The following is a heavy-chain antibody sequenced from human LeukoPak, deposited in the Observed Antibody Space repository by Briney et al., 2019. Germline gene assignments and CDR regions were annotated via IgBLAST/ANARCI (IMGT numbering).Heavy chain of an antibody. V-gene: IGHV3-48*01. Sequence: GGSLRLSCAAPGFSFSTYSMNRVRQAPGKGLEWVSYISSSSTTIHYADSVRGRFTISRDNVKNSLFLQMNSLSAEDTAVYYCASGYSYARDTWYFDYWGQGTLVTVSS. CDR1: GFSFSTYS. D-gene: IGHD5-18*01. CDR2: ISSSSTTI. CDR3: ASGYSYARDTWYFDY. J-gene: IGHJ4*02.